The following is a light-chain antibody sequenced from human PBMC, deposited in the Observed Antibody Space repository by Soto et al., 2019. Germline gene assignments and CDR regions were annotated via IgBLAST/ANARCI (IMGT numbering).Light chain of an antibody. CDR3: QQYNSYPWT. CDR1: QSISSW. V-gene: IGKV1-5*01. CDR2: DAS. Sequence: DIQMTQSPSTLSASVGDRVTITCRASQSISSWLAWYQQKPGKAPKLLIYDASSLESGVPSRFSGSGSGTEFTLTISSLQPDDFATYYCQQYNSYPWTFGQATKVDIK. J-gene: IGKJ1*01.